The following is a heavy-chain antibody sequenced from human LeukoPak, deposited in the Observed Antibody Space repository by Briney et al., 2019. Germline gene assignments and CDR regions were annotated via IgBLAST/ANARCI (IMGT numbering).Heavy chain of an antibody. V-gene: IGHV3-23*01. CDR3: ATGVTGLYFFEY. J-gene: IGHJ4*02. Sequence: TGGSLRLSCAASGFTFSNYAMNWVRQAPGKGLEWVSAISGSGGSTYYADSVKGRFTISRVNPKNTLYLQMTNLRAEDTAVYYCATGVTGLYFFEYWGQGTLVTVSS. CDR1: GFTFSNYA. D-gene: IGHD3-9*01. CDR2: ISGSGGST.